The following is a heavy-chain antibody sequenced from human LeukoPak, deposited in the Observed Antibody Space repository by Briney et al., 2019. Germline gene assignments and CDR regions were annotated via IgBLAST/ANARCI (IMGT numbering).Heavy chain of an antibody. CDR2: IYYSGST. Sequence: SETLSLTCTVSGGSISSSSYYWGWIRQPPGKGLEWIGSIYYSGSTYYNPSLKSRVTISVDTSKNQFSLKLSSVTAADTAVYYCARVRRELHKFAYYYYYMDVWGKGTTVTVSS. CDR1: GGSISSSSYY. V-gene: IGHV4-39*07. D-gene: IGHD1-26*01. J-gene: IGHJ6*03. CDR3: ARVRRELHKFAYYYYYMDV.